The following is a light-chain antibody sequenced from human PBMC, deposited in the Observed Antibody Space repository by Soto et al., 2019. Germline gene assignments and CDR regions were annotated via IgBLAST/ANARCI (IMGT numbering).Light chain of an antibody. CDR3: SSYTSSSTLPYV. CDR2: DVS. V-gene: IGLV2-14*01. J-gene: IGLJ1*01. Sequence: QSAQTRPASVSRSPGQSITISCTGTSSDVGGYNYVSWYQQHPGKAPKLMIYDVSNRPSGVSNRFSGSMSGNTASLTISGLQAEDEADYYCSSYTSSSTLPYVFGTGTKVTVL. CDR1: SSDVGGYNY.